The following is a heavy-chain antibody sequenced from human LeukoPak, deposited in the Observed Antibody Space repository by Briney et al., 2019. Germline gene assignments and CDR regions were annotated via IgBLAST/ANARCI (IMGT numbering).Heavy chain of an antibody. CDR3: ARDRATAVVINNWFDP. CDR2: INPNGGGT. Sequence: ASVKVSCKASGYTFTGYYMHWVRQAPGQGLEWMGWINPNGGGTNYAQKFQGRVTMTRDTSISTAYMELSRLRSDDTAVYYCARDRATAVVINNWFDPWGQGTLVTVSS. J-gene: IGHJ5*02. V-gene: IGHV1-2*02. D-gene: IGHD5-18*01. CDR1: GYTFTGYY.